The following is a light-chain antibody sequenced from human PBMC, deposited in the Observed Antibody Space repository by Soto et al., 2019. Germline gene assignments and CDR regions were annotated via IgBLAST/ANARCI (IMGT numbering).Light chain of an antibody. CDR3: MQAIQAPRT. Sequence: VLTQSPLSLPVTPGEPASISCRSSQSLLHSNGNIYLDWYLQKPGQSPQLRIYLGSIRASGVPDRFSGSGSGTDFTLKITRVEAEDVGVYYCMQAIQAPRTFGLGTKVEIK. CDR2: LGS. J-gene: IGKJ1*01. CDR1: QSLLHSNGNIY. V-gene: IGKV2-28*01.